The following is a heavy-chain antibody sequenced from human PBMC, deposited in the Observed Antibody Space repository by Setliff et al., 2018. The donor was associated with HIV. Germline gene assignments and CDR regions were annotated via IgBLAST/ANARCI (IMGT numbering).Heavy chain of an antibody. V-gene: IGHV4-59*08. CDR3: ARHSPSDY. CDR2: IYNSAGT. J-gene: IGHJ4*02. CDR1: GDSISTDY. Sequence: PSETLSLTCTVSGDSISTDYWTWIRQPPGKGLEWIGYIYNSAGTSYNPSLKSRVTISVDTSKNQFSLKLSSVTAADTAVYYFARHSPSDYWGQGTLVTVSS.